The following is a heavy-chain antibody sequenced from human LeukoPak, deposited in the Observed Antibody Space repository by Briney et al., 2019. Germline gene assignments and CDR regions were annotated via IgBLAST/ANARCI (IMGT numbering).Heavy chain of an antibody. CDR3: ARVRRYCTNGVCYTGNWFDP. CDR2: INPNSGGT. D-gene: IGHD2-8*01. V-gene: IGHV1-2*02. Sequence: ASVKVSCKASGYTFTSYYMHWVRQAPRQGLEWMGWINPNSGGTNYAQKFQGRVTMTRDTSISTAYMELSRLRSDDTAVYYCARVRRYCTNGVCYTGNWFDPWGQGTLVTVSS. CDR1: GYTFTSYY. J-gene: IGHJ5*02.